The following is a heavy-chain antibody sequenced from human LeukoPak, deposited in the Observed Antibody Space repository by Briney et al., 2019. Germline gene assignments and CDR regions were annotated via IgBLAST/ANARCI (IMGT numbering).Heavy chain of an antibody. J-gene: IGHJ4*02. Sequence: ASVKVSCKASGYTFVSYYMHWVRQAPGQGLEWMGIINPSGGSTTYAQKFQGRVTMTRDTSTSTVYMELSSLRSEDTAVYYCARDSTPTYYSGTYYFEYWGQGTPVTVSS. CDR2: INPSGGST. CDR1: GYTFVSYY. D-gene: IGHD1-26*01. CDR3: ARDSTPTYYSGTYYFEY. V-gene: IGHV1-46*01.